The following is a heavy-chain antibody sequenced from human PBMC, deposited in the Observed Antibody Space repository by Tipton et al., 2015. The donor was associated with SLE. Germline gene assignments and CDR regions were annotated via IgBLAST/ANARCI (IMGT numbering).Heavy chain of an antibody. Sequence: QSGPEVKKPGASVKVSCKTSGYTFTTYGISWVRQAPGQGLEWMGWINEYNGNTNYVQKFQGRVTMTTDTSTSTAYMELRSLRSDDTAVYYCARGNYDFWSGYYRVYYFDYWGQGSLVTVSS. CDR2: INEYNGNT. J-gene: IGHJ4*02. CDR3: ARGNYDFWSGYYRVYYFDY. D-gene: IGHD3-3*01. V-gene: IGHV1-18*01. CDR1: GYTFTTYG.